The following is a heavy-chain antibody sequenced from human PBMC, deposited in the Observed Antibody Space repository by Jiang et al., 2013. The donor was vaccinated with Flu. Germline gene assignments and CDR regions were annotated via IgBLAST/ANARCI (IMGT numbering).Heavy chain of an antibody. CDR2: LKSKTDGGTT. CDR3: TTTYYYDSSGYYY. J-gene: IGHJ4*02. V-gene: IGHV3-15*01. Sequence: WVRPGVHGKGAWSGLAVLKSKTDGGTTDYAAPVKGRFTISRDDSKNTLYLQMNSLKTEDTAVYYCTTTYYYDSSGYYYWGQGTLVTVSS. D-gene: IGHD3-22*01.